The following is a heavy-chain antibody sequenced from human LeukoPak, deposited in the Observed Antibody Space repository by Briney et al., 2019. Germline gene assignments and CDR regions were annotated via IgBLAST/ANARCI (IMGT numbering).Heavy chain of an antibody. J-gene: IGHJ4*02. CDR2: IHPDDSHT. CDR1: GYNFTNYW. D-gene: IGHD4-17*01. V-gene: IGHV5-51*01. Sequence: GESLKISWKGSGYNFTNYWIAWVRQMPGKGLEWMGIIHPDDSHTRYHPSFQSLVTFSADKSMTTAYLLWSSLKASATAIYYCARLQSDSPGAQEYWGQGTPVTVSS. CDR3: ARLQSDSPGAQEY.